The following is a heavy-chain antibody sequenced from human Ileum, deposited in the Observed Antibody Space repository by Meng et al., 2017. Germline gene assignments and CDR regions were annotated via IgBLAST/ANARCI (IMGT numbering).Heavy chain of an antibody. V-gene: IGHV3-30*04. CDR3: VREKSHFVELDL. D-gene: IGHD1-1*01. CDR1: GFTFSRYA. J-gene: IGHJ4*02. CDR2: ISNDATIK. Sequence: GESLKISCAVSGFTFSRYAMHWVRQAPGKGLEWMALISNDATIKYYADSLKGRITISRDNSKTTLNLEMNSLRDGDGAVYYCVREKSHFVELDLWGQGTLVTVSS.